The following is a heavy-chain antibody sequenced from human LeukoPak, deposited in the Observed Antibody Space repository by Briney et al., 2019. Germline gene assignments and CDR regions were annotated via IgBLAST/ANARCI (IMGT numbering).Heavy chain of an antibody. CDR3: AKDRGGAAAAGPFDY. Sequence: GGSLRLSCAASAFTFSSYAMSWVRQAPGKGLEWVSTITGSGGSTFYADSVKGRFTISRDNSKNTLYLQMNSLRAEDTAVYYCAKDRGGAAAAGPFDYWGQGTLTTVSS. CDR2: ITGSGGST. CDR1: AFTFSSYA. J-gene: IGHJ4*02. V-gene: IGHV3-23*01. D-gene: IGHD6-13*01.